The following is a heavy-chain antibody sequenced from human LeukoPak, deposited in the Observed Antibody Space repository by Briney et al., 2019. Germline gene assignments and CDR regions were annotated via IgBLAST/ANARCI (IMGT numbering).Heavy chain of an antibody. D-gene: IGHD3-22*01. V-gene: IGHV1-69*13. Sequence: GASVKVSCKASGGTFSSYATSWVRQAPGQGLEWMGGIIPIFGTANYAQKFQGRVTITADESTSTAYMELSSLRSDDTAVYYCARVPITMIVSYYFDYWGQGTLVTVSS. CDR2: IIPIFGTA. J-gene: IGHJ4*02. CDR1: GGTFSSYA. CDR3: ARVPITMIVSYYFDY.